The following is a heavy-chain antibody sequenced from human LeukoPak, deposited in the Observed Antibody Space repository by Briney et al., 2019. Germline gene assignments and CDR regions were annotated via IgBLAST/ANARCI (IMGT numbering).Heavy chain of an antibody. D-gene: IGHD2-2*01. V-gene: IGHV4-61*02. CDR3: AGGSTRAYYYYMDV. J-gene: IGHJ6*03. Sequence: SETLSLTCTVSGGSISSALYYWRWIRQPAGKGLEWIGRIYTSGSTNYNPSLKSRVTMSVDTSKNQFSLKLSSVTAADTAVYYCAGGSTRAYYYYMDVWGKGTTVTVSS. CDR1: GGSISSALYY. CDR2: IYTSGST.